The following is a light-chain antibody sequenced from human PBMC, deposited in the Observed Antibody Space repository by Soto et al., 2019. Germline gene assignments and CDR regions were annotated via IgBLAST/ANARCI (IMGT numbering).Light chain of an antibody. Sequence: DIVLTQTRLSSPVTLGQPASISCRSSQSLVHIDGNTYFNWLQQSPGQPPRLLIYKISNRFPGVPDRFSGSGAGTDFTLKISRVEARDVGVYYCRQATQYYTFGQGTRLEIK. J-gene: IGKJ2*01. CDR3: RQATQYYT. CDR2: KIS. V-gene: IGKV2-24*01. CDR1: QSLVHIDGNTY.